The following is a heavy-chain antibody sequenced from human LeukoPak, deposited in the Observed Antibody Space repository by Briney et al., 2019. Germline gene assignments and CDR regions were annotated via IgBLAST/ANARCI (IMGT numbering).Heavy chain of an antibody. V-gene: IGHV4-59*12. J-gene: IGHJ4*02. CDR3: AYYGSGSYLY. CDR1: GGSISNYY. CDR2: IYYSGST. Sequence: SETLSLTCTVSGGSISNYYWSWIRQPPGKGLEWIGYIYYSGSTSYNPSLKSRVTISVDKSKNQFSLKLSSVTAADTAVYYCAYYGSGSYLYWGQGTLVTVSS. D-gene: IGHD3-10*01.